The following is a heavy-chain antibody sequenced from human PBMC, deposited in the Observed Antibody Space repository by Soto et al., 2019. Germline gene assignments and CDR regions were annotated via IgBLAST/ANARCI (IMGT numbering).Heavy chain of an antibody. Sequence: SETLSLTCTVSGGSISSGDYYWSWIRQPPGKGLEWIGYIYYSGSTYYNPSLKSRVTISVDTSKNQFSLKLSSVTAADTAVYYCATLRYPTPGERDVMDVRGQRTTVTVS. CDR1: GGSISSGDYY. V-gene: IGHV4-30-4*01. D-gene: IGHD1-20*01. J-gene: IGHJ6*02. CDR2: IYYSGST. CDR3: ATLRYPTPGERDVMDV.